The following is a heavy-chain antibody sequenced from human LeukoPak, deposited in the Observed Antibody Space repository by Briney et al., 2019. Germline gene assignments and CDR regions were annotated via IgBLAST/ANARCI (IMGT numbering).Heavy chain of an antibody. CDR1: GGSISSYY. J-gene: IGHJ3*02. CDR2: INHSGST. CDR3: ARHRTQKAGTLAAFDI. Sequence: SETLSLTCTVSGGSISSYYWSWIRQPPGKGLEWIGEINHSGSTNYNPSLKSRVTISVDTSKNQFSLKLSSVTAADTAVYYCARHRTQKAGTLAAFDIWGQGTMVTVSS. D-gene: IGHD1-1*01. V-gene: IGHV4-34*01.